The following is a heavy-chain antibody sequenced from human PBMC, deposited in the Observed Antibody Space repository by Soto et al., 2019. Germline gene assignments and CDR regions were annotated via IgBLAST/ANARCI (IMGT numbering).Heavy chain of an antibody. CDR1: GYSITAGGYY. V-gene: IGHV4-31*03. D-gene: IGHD6-19*01. Sequence: LSLTCFVSGYSITAGGYYWSWIRHHPGKGLEWIGSFYSSGSIIYNPSLRSRVSISGDTSSNQFSMSLTSVTAADTARYYCARMYSSGSGWFHPWGQGTLVTVSS. CDR2: FYSSGSI. CDR3: ARMYSSGSGWFHP. J-gene: IGHJ5*02.